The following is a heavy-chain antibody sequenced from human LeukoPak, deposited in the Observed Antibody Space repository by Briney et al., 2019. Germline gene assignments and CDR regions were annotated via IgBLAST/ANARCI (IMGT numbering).Heavy chain of an antibody. V-gene: IGHV1-69*04. CDR3: ARDGTGCSYGYFDY. Sequence: SVKVSCKASGYTFTSYYMHWVRQAPGQGLEWMGRIIPILGIANYAQKFQGRVTITADKSTSTAYMELSSLRSEDTAVYYCARDGTGCSYGYFDYWGQGTLVTVSS. CDR1: GYTFTSYY. CDR2: IIPILGIA. D-gene: IGHD5-18*01. J-gene: IGHJ4*02.